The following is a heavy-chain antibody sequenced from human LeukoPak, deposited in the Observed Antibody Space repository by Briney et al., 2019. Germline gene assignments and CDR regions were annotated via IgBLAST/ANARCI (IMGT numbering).Heavy chain of an antibody. CDR3: AKEPAIYGSTGSSRKSTHWYFDF. CDR1: GFTFSSYA. V-gene: IGHV3-23*01. J-gene: IGHJ2*01. D-gene: IGHD6-13*01. CDR2: ISDSGGST. Sequence: GGSLRLSCAASGFTFSSYAMSWVRQAPGKGLEWVSAISDSGGSTYYADSVKGRFTISRDNAKNSLYLQMKSLRAEDTAVYYCAKEPAIYGSTGSSRKSTHWYFDFWGRATLVTASS.